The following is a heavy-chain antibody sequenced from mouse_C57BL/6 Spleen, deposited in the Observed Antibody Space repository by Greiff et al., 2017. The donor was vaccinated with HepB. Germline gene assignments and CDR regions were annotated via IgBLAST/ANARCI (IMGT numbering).Heavy chain of an antibody. V-gene: IGHV5-17*01. J-gene: IGHJ3*01. CDR1: GFTFSDYG. CDR3: ARSAVVAKGWFAY. D-gene: IGHD1-1*01. CDR2: ISSGSSTI. Sequence: EVHLVESGGGLVKPGGSLKLSCAASGFTFSDYGMHWVRQAPEKGLEWVAYISSGSSTIYYADTVKGRFTISRDNAKNTLFLQMTSLRSEDTAMYYCARSAVVAKGWFAYWGQGTLVTVSA.